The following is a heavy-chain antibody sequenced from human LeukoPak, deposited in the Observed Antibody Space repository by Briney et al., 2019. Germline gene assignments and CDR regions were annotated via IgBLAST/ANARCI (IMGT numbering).Heavy chain of an antibody. J-gene: IGHJ3*02. V-gene: IGHV3-53*01. CDR2: IYSGGST. CDR3: ARERADDAFDI. CDR1: GLTVSSNY. Sequence: GGSVRLSCAASGLTVSSNYMSWVRQAPGKGLEWVSLIYSGGSTHYTGSVKGRFTISRDISKNTLYLQMNSLRAEDTAVYYCARERADDAFDIWGQGTMVTVSS.